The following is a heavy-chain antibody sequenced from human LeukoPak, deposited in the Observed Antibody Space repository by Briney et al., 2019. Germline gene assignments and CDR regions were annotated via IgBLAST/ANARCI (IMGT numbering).Heavy chain of an antibody. CDR3: AHVGTMTGLYLGS. V-gene: IGHV3-74*01. CDR2: INSDGSST. D-gene: IGHD1-7*01. CDR1: GFTFSDYW. J-gene: IGHJ4*02. Sequence: GGSLRLSCAASGFTFSDYWMHWVRQAPGKGLVWVSRINSDGSSTSYADSVKGRFTISRDNAKNTLYLQMDSLQSDDTAVYYCAHVGTMTGLYLGSWGQGTLVTVSS.